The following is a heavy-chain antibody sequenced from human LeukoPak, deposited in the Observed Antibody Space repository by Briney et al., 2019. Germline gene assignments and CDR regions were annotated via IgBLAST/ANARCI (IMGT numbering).Heavy chain of an antibody. CDR3: ARSYYMDV. Sequence: SETLSLTCTVSGGSISSGSNYWSWIRQPAGKGLEWIGRIYTSGSTNYNPSLKSRVTISVDTSKNQFSLKLSSVTAADTAVYYCARSYYMDVWGKGTTVTVSS. CDR2: IYTSGST. J-gene: IGHJ6*03. CDR1: GGSISSGSNY. V-gene: IGHV4-61*02.